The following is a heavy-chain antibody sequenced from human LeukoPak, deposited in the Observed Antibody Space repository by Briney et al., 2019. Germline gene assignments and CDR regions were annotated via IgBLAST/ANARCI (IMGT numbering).Heavy chain of an antibody. D-gene: IGHD3-22*01. J-gene: IGHJ4*02. V-gene: IGHV3-23*01. Sequence: GGSLRLSCAASGFFFSNNAMSWVRQAPGKGLEWVSSLDTTGASTFFADSARGRFIVSRDNSKNTLYLQMSSLRVEDTAVYYCAKDYYDSSGHRGYFDYWGQGTLVTVSS. CDR3: AKDYYDSSGHRGYFDY. CDR1: GFFFSNNA. CDR2: LDTTGAST.